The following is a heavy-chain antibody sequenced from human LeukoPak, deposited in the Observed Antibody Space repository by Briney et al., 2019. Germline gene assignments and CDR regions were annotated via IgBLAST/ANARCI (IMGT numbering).Heavy chain of an antibody. CDR2: ISAYNGNT. V-gene: IGHV1-18*01. D-gene: IGHD3-22*01. CDR1: GYTFTNYG. Sequence: ASVKISCKASGYTFTNYGITWVRQAPGQGLEWMGRISAYNGNTNYVQKLQGRVTMTTDTSATTAYMELRSLRSDDTAVYYCARGGVGLGVITPNWFDPWGQGTLVTVTS. J-gene: IGHJ5*02. CDR3: ARGGVGLGVITPNWFDP.